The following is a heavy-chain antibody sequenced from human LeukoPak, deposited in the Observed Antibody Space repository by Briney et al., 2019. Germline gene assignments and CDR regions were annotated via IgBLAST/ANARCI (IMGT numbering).Heavy chain of an antibody. V-gene: IGHV1-8*01. CDR1: GYTFTSYD. CDR2: MNPNSGNT. J-gene: IGHJ6*03. Sequence: ASVKVSCKASGYTFTSYDINWVRQATGQGLEWMGWMNPNSGNTGYAQKLQGRVTMTRNTSISTAYMELSSLRSEDTAVYYCARLLTSLMDVWGKGTTVTVSS. CDR3: ARLLTSLMDV.